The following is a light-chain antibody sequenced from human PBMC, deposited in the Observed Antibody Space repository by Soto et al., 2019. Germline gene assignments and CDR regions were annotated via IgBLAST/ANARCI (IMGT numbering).Light chain of an antibody. CDR3: QHYNNWPLT. J-gene: IGKJ4*01. Sequence: EIVMTQSPATLSLSPGERATLSCRASQSVGTNLAWYQQKPGQAPRLLIYDASTRATGLPARFSGRVSGAEFTLTISSLQSEDFAVYYCQHYNNWPLTFGAGTKV. V-gene: IGKV3-15*01. CDR2: DAS. CDR1: QSVGTN.